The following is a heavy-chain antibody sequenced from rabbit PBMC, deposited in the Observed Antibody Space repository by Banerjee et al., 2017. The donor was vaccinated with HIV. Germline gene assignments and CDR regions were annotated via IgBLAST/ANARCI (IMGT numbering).Heavy chain of an antibody. Sequence: QSLEESGGGLVKPGGTLTLTCKASGIDFSSYYYMCWVRQAPGKGLEWIACIYTGSSTTYYANWAKGRFTISKTSSTTVTLQMTSLTAADTATYFCARGYWTDGLHLWGPGTLVTVS. CDR1: GIDFSSYYY. CDR3: ARGYWTDGLHL. CDR2: IYTGSSTT. J-gene: IGHJ4*01. D-gene: IGHD1-1*01. V-gene: IGHV1S40*01.